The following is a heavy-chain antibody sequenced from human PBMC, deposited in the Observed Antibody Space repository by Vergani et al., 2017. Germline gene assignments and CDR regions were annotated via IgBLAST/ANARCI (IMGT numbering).Heavy chain of an antibody. CDR3: ARDRLGQNYYMDV. CDR2: IRPKTDGETT. CDR1: GFTFSSAW. Sequence: EVQPVESGGGLVKPGGSLRLSCTTSGFTFSSAWMSWVRQAPGKGLEWVARIRPKTDGETTDYAAPVKGRFTISRDNSKNTLYLQMNSLRAEDTAVYYCARDRLGQNYYMDVWGKXP. V-gene: IGHV3-15*01. D-gene: IGHD6-19*01. J-gene: IGHJ6*03.